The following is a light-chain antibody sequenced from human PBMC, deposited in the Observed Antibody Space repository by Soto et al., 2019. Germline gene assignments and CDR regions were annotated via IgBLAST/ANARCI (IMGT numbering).Light chain of an antibody. CDR1: QSIGKSY. V-gene: IGKV3-20*01. Sequence: ETVLTQSPGTVSLSPGESATLSCRASQSIGKSYLAWFQHKPGQAPRLLIYGASTRATGIPDRFRGSGSGTDFTLTVNRLESEDFAVYYCQQYAESPLTFGGGTKVEIK. CDR3: QQYAESPLT. CDR2: GAS. J-gene: IGKJ4*01.